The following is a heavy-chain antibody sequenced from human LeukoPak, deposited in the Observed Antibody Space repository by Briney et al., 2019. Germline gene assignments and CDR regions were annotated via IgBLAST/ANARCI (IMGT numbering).Heavy chain of an antibody. CDR1: GSTFSSYA. CDR2: ISYDGSNK. CDR3: AKDVPRN. J-gene: IGHJ1*01. D-gene: IGHD1-14*01. V-gene: IGHV3-30-3*01. Sequence: GGSLRLSCAASGSTFSSYAMHRVRQAPGKGLEWVAVISYDGSNKYYADSVKGRFTISRDNSKNTLYLQMNSLRAEDTAVYYCAKDVPRNWGQGTLVTVSS.